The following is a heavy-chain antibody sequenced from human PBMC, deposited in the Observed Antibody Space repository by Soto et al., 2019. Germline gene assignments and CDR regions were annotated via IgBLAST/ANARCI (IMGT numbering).Heavy chain of an antibody. J-gene: IGHJ4*02. CDR3: ARDLPAYCGDDCSGY. CDR2: ISYDGTNI. Sequence: QVHLVESGGGVVQPGRSLRLSCAASGFTFSSYVMHWVRQAPGKGLEWVALISYDGTNIYYADSVKGRFTISRDNSKNTLYLQMNSLRAEDTAVYYCARDLPAYCGDDCSGYWGQGTLVTVSS. CDR1: GFTFSSYV. V-gene: IGHV3-30-3*01. D-gene: IGHD2-21*02.